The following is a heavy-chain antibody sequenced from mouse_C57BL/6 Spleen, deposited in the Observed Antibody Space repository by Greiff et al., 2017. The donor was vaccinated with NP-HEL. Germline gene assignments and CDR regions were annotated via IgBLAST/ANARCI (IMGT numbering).Heavy chain of an antibody. J-gene: IGHJ4*01. CDR3: ESLGPRYAMDY. CDR2: ISYDGSN. V-gene: IGHV3-6*01. D-gene: IGHD4-1*01. CDR1: GYSITSGYY. Sequence: EVKLLESGPGLVKPSQSLSLTCSVTGYSITSGYYWNWIRQFPGNKLEWMGYISYDGSNNYNPSLKNRISITRDTSKNQFFLKLNSVTTEDTATYYCESLGPRYAMDYWGQGTSVTVSS.